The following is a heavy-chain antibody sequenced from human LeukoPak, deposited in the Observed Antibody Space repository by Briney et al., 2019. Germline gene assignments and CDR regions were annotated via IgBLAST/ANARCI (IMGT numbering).Heavy chain of an antibody. D-gene: IGHD3-10*01. V-gene: IGHV3-53*01. J-gene: IGHJ4*02. Sequence: PGGSLRLSCAASVFTVSSNYMSWVRQAPEKGLEGVSIMYSRGSTYYADSVKGRFTISRDDSKNTLYLQINRLRAEDTAVYYCASGGMGARKYYSDPFDYWGQGTLVTVSS. CDR3: ASGGMGARKYYSDPFDY. CDR1: VFTVSSNY. CDR2: MYSRGST.